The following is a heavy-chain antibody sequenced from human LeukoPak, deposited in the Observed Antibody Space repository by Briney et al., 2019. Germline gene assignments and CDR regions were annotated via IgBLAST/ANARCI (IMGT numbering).Heavy chain of an antibody. CDR3: ARSGVVVTAIPFDY. J-gene: IGHJ4*02. CDR2: IIPILGIA. V-gene: IGHV1-69*04. CDR1: GGTFSSYA. D-gene: IGHD2-21*02. Sequence: SVKVSCKASGGTFSSYAISWVRQAPGQGLEWMGRIIPILGIANYAQKFQGRVTITADKSTSTAYMELSSLRSEDTAVYYCARSGVVVTAIPFDYGGQGTLVTVSS.